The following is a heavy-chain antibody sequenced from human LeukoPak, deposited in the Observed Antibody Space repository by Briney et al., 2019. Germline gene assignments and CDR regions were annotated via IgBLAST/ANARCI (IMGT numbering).Heavy chain of an antibody. CDR1: GYTFTNYG. V-gene: IGHV1-18*01. Sequence: ASVKVSCKASGYTFTNYGISWVRQAPGQGLEWMGWISTYNGNTNYAQKIQGRVTMTTDTSTTTAYMELRSLRSDDTAVYYCARDRSIVGAIHYFDYWGQGTLVTVPS. J-gene: IGHJ4*02. CDR3: ARDRSIVGAIHYFDY. CDR2: ISTYNGNT. D-gene: IGHD1-26*01.